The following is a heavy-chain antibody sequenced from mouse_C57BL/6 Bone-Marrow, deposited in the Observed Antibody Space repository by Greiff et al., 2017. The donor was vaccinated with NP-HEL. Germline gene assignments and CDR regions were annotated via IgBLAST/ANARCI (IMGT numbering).Heavy chain of an antibody. D-gene: IGHD2-2*01. Sequence: QVQLQQSGPGLVQPSQSLSITCTVSGFSLTSYGVHWVRQSPGKGLEWLGVIWSGGSTDYNAAFISRLSISKDNSKSQVFFKMNSLQADDTAIYYCARNRMVTTKHYYAMDYWGQGTSVTVSS. CDR2: IWSGGST. V-gene: IGHV2-2*01. CDR3: ARNRMVTTKHYYAMDY. J-gene: IGHJ4*01. CDR1: GFSLTSYG.